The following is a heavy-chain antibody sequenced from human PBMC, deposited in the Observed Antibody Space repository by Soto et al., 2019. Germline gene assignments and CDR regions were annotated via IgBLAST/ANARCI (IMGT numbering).Heavy chain of an antibody. J-gene: IGHJ6*03. CDR2: IKSKTDGGTT. D-gene: IGHD2-2*01. Sequence: EVQLVESGGGLVKPGGSLRLSCAASGFTFSNAWMSWVRQAPGKGLEWVGRIKSKTDGGTTDYAAPVKGRFTISRDDSKNTLYLQMNSLKTEDTAVYYCTTDRGGVPAAFSTDYYDMDVWGKGTTVTVSS. V-gene: IGHV3-15*01. CDR1: GFTFSNAW. CDR3: TTDRGGVPAAFSTDYYDMDV.